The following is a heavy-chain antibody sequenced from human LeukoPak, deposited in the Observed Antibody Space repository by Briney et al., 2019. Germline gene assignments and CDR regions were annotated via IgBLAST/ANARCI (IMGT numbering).Heavy chain of an antibody. V-gene: IGHV3-7*03. D-gene: IGHD3-10*01. CDR2: IKQDGSEK. Sequence: PGGSLRLSCVGSGFNFGTYWMTWVRQAPGKGLEWVANIKQDGSEKYYVDSVKGRFTISRDNAKNSLYLQLNSLRAEDTAMYSCARSGIASLGVTSFADWGRGTLVTVSS. CDR3: ARSGIASLGVTSFAD. J-gene: IGHJ4*02. CDR1: GFNFGTYW.